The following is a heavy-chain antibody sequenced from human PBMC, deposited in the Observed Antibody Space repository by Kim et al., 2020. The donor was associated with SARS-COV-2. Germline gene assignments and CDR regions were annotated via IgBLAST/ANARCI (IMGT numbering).Heavy chain of an antibody. CDR2: MNPNSGNT. J-gene: IGHJ4*02. D-gene: IGHD6-13*01. CDR1: GYTFTSYD. V-gene: IGHV1-8*01. CDR3: ARGGLYSSSWYGAYFDY. Sequence: ASVKVSCKASGYTFTSYDINWVRQATGQGLEWMGWMNPNSGNTGYAQKFQGRVTMTRNTSISTAYMELSSLRSEDTAVYYCARGGLYSSSWYGAYFDYWGQGTLVTVSS.